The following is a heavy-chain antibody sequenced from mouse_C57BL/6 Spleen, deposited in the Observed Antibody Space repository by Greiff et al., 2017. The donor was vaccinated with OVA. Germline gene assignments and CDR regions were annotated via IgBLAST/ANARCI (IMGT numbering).Heavy chain of an antibody. Sequence: QVQLQQPGAELVRPGSSVKLSCKASGYTFTSYWMDWVKQSPGQGLEWIGNIYPSDSETQYNQNVKDKATLTVDKSSSTAYMQISSLRAEDSAVYYCAVESSSSSYGYWGQGTTLTVSS. CDR3: AVESSSSSYGY. CDR2: IYPSDSET. V-gene: IGHV1-61*01. D-gene: IGHD1-1*01. CDR1: GYTFTSYW. J-gene: IGHJ2*01.